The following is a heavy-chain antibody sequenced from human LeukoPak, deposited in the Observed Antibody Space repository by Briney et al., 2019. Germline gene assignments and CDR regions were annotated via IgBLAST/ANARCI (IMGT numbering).Heavy chain of an antibody. CDR3: AKDPTGIGYCSGGSCYSPGLS. CDR1: GFMFSNYG. D-gene: IGHD2-15*01. V-gene: IGHV3-23*01. Sequence: GGSLRLSCAASGFMFSNYGMSWVRQAPGKGLEWVSSLTSTGRSTYYTDSVKGRFTISRDNSKNTLYLQMNSLRAEDTAVYYCAKDPTGIGYCSGGSCYSPGLSWGQGTLVTVSS. CDR2: LTSTGRST. J-gene: IGHJ4*02.